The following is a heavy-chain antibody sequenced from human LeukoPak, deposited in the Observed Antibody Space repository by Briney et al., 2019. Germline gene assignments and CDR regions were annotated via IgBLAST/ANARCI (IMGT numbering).Heavy chain of an antibody. CDR3: ARGALITIFGVVIMGAQGPYFDY. Sequence: PSETLSLTCAVYGGSFSGYYWSWIRQPPGKGLEWIGEINHSGSTNYNPSLKSRVTISVDTSKNQFSLKLSSETAADTAVYYCARGALITIFGVVIMGAQGPYFDYWGQGTLVTVSS. V-gene: IGHV4-34*01. CDR2: INHSGST. J-gene: IGHJ4*02. D-gene: IGHD3-3*01. CDR1: GGSFSGYY.